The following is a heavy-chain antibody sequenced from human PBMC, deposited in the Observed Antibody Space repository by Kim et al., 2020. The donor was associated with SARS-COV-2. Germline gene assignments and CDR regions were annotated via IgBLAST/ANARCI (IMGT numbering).Heavy chain of an antibody. D-gene: IGHD6-6*01. Sequence: SETLSLTCTVSGGSISSYYWSWIRQPPGKGLEWIGYIYYSGSTNYNPSLKSRVTISVDTSKNQFSLKLSSVTAADTAVYYCARDRPSYERGGRYFDYWGQGTLVTVSS. CDR1: GGSISSYY. CDR3: ARDRPSYERGGRYFDY. V-gene: IGHV4-59*01. CDR2: IYYSGST. J-gene: IGHJ4*02.